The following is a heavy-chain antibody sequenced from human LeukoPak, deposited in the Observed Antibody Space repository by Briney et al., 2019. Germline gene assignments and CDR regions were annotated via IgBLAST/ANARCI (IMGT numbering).Heavy chain of an antibody. CDR3: ARGRDAYKVGNF. CDR1: GGSISYNYC. D-gene: IGHD5-24*01. V-gene: IGHV4-39*07. Sequence: SATLSLTCTDSGGSISYNYCWTWIRQPPGKRPEWIGAIYNSDYTYYNPSLTGRVTISMDTSKNQFSLTVTSVTAADTAVYYCARGRDAYKVGNFWGQGALVTVSS. J-gene: IGHJ4*02. CDR2: IYNSDYT.